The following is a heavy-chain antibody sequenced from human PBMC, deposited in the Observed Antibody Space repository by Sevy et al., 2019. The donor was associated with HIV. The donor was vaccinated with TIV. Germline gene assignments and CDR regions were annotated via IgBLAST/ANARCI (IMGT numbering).Heavy chain of an antibody. D-gene: IGHD2-8*02. CDR3: ARGPDTEISLENVLRSCEWVFRGKSFDY. J-gene: IGHJ4*02. CDR1: GFSFGTYS. CDR2: IWYDGTKQ. V-gene: IGHV3-30*04. Sequence: GGSLRLSCAGSGFSFGTYSMHWVRQAPGKGLEWVAVIWYDGTKQYYADSVKGRVTISRDNSKNTKDLHMNALRVEDTAVYYWARGPDTEISLENVLRSCEWVFRGKSFDYWGQGTLVTVSS.